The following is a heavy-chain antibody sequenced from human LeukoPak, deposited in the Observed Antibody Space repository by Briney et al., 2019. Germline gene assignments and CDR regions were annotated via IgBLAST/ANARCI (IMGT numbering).Heavy chain of an antibody. J-gene: IGHJ4*02. Sequence: SQMLSRTCDISGDRGYSINRGGHWISQSPSRGLEWLGRTYYRSKWYNDYAGSLNGRITISPDTSKNQFSLHLNSVTPEDTAVYYCARDLGNTGWYTFDYWGQGILVTVSS. CDR2: TYYRSKWYN. CDR3: ARDLGNTGWYTFDY. D-gene: IGHD6-19*01. V-gene: IGHV6-1*01. CDR1: GDRGYSINRG.